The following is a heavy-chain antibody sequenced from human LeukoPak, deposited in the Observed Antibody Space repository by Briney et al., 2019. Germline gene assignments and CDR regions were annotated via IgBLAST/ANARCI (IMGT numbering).Heavy chain of an antibody. CDR2: INPNSGGT. CDR3: ARGELATISIFAFDI. J-gene: IGHJ3*02. V-gene: IGHV1-2*02. Sequence: ASVKVSCKASGYTFTGYYMHWVRQAPGQGLEWMGWINPNSGGTNYAQKLQGRVTMTTDTSTSTAYMELRSLRSDDTAVYYCARGELATISIFAFDIWGQGTMVTVSS. CDR1: GYTFTGYY. D-gene: IGHD5-24*01.